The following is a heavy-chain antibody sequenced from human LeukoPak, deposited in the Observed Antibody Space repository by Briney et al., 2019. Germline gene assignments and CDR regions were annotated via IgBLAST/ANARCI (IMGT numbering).Heavy chain of an antibody. J-gene: IGHJ4*02. CDR3: ARSRASYYDFWSGYTNGGYYFDY. CDR1: GGSFSGHY. D-gene: IGHD3-3*01. V-gene: IGHV4-34*01. CDR2: INHSGST. Sequence: SETLSLTCAVYGGSFSGHYWSWIRQPPGKGLEWIGEINHSGSTNYNPSLKSRVTISVDTSKNQFSLKLSSVTAADTAVYYCARSRASYYDFWSGYTNGGYYFDYWGQGTLVTVSS.